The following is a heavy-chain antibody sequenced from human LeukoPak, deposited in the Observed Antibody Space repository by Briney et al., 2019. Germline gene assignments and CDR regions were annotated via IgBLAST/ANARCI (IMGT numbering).Heavy chain of an antibody. CDR2: ISSSSSYI. Sequence: AGGSLRLSCAASGFTFSSYSMNWVRQAPGKGLEWVSSISSSSSYIYYADSVKGRFTISRDNAKNSLYLQMNSLRAEGTAVYYCARDSEEFGGYYDSSGYYPPDYWGQGTLVTVSS. CDR1: GFTFSSYS. V-gene: IGHV3-21*01. CDR3: ARDSEEFGGYYDSSGYYPPDY. J-gene: IGHJ4*02. D-gene: IGHD3-22*01.